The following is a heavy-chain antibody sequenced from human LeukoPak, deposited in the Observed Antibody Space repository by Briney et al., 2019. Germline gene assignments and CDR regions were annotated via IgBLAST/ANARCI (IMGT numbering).Heavy chain of an antibody. CDR2: IYHSGST. CDR3: ARGLFGESYDY. Sequence: SETLSLTCAVSGYSISSGYYWGWIRPPPGKGLEWIGSIYHSGSTYYNPSLKSQVTISVDTSKNQFSLKLSSVTAADTAVYYCARGLFGESYDYWGQGTLVTVSS. D-gene: IGHD3-10*02. J-gene: IGHJ4*02. V-gene: IGHV4-38-2*01. CDR1: GYSISSGYY.